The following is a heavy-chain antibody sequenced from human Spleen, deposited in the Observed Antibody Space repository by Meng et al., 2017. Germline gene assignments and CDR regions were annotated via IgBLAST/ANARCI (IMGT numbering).Heavy chain of an antibody. Sequence: GESLKISCAASGFTLSTYWMHWVRQAPGKGLVWVSRINGDGSDISYADSVKGRFTISRHNSKNTLYLQVNSLRAEDTALYYCAKYSYGLGDYFDYWGQGALVTVSS. CDR1: GFTLSTYW. CDR3: AKYSYGLGDYFDY. V-gene: IGHV3-74*01. CDR2: INGDGSDI. J-gene: IGHJ4*02. D-gene: IGHD5-18*01.